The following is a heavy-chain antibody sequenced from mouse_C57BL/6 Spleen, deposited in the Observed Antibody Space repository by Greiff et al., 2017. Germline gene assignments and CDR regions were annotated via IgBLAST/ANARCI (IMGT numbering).Heavy chain of an antibody. CDR1: GYTFTSYW. D-gene: IGHD2-4*01. J-gene: IGHJ3*01. CDR3: AREGYDYDVAY. Sequence: QVQLQQSGAELVKPGASVKMSCKASGYTFTSYWITWVKQRPGQGLEWIGDIYPGSGSTNYNEKFKSKGTLTVDTSSSTAYMQLSSLTSEDSAVYYGAREGYDYDVAYWGQGTLVTVSA. V-gene: IGHV1-55*01. CDR2: IYPGSGST.